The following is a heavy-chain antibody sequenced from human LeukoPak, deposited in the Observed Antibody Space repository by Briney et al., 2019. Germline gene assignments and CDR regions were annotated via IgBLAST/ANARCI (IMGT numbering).Heavy chain of an antibody. CDR1: GYSISSGYY. CDR3: ARQTGSGLFSLP. J-gene: IGHJ4*02. V-gene: IGHV4-38-2*02. D-gene: IGHD3-10*01. Sequence: NSSETLSLTCTVSGYSISSGYYWGWIRQPPGKGLQWIGSIYFSGGTYYNASLKSRVTISVDTSKNQFSLKLSSVTAADTAVYYCARQTGSGLFSLPGGQGTLVTVSS. CDR2: IYFSGGT.